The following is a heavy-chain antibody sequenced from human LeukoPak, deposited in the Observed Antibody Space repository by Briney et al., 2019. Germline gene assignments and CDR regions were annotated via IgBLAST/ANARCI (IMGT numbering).Heavy chain of an antibody. V-gene: IGHV1-2*02. J-gene: IGHJ3*02. D-gene: IGHD3-3*01. CDR1: GYTFTSYG. Sequence: ASVKVSCKASGYTFTSYGISWVRQAPGQGLEWMGWINPNSGGTNYAQKFQGRVTMTRDTSISTAYMELSRLRSDDTAVYYCARVHHYDFWKGAFDIWGQGTMVTVSS. CDR2: INPNSGGT. CDR3: ARVHHYDFWKGAFDI.